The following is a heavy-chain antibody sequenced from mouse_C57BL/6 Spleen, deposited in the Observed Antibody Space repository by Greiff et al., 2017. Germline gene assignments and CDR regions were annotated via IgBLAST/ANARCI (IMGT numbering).Heavy chain of an antibody. CDR1: GYTFTDYE. Sequence: QVQLQQSGAELVRPGASVTLSCKASGYTFTDYEMHWVKQTPVHGLEWIGAIDPETGGTAYNQKFKGKAILTADKSSSQAFMELRSLTSEDSAVYYCSRARPPVYYAYDSDVWGTGTTVTVSS. CDR3: SRARPPVYYAYDSDV. J-gene: IGHJ1*03. V-gene: IGHV1-15*01. D-gene: IGHD2-2*01. CDR2: IDPETGGT.